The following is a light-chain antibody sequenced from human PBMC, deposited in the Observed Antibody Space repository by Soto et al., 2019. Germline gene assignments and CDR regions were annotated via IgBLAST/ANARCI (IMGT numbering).Light chain of an antibody. V-gene: IGKV1-9*01. CDR3: QQLKSYTFT. Sequence: DIQLTQSPSFLSASVGDRVTITCRASQGISSYLAWYQQKPGKAPKLLIYAASTLQSGVPSRFSGSGSRTEITLTISSLQPEDFATYYCQQLKSYTFTFGPGTKVDIK. CDR2: AAS. CDR1: QGISSY. J-gene: IGKJ3*01.